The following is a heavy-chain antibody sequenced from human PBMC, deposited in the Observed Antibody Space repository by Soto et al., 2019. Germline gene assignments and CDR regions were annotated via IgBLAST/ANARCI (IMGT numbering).Heavy chain of an antibody. V-gene: IGHV3-23*01. CDR1: GFTFNNYA. D-gene: IGHD3-10*01. J-gene: IGHJ4*02. CDR3: AKDYGVRGIMTNLFDS. Sequence: EVQLLESGGGLVQPGGSRRISCTASGFTFNNYAMAWVRHAPGKGLEWVSVISGSGENTNYADSVKGRFTISRDNSKNKLYLQMKRLRAEDTALYYCAKDYGVRGIMTNLFDSWGQGTLVTVSS. CDR2: ISGSGENT.